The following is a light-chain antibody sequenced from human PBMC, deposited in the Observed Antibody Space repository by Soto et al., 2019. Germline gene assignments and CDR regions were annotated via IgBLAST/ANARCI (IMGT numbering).Light chain of an antibody. J-gene: IGKJ1*01. CDR3: QQYNSYSWT. V-gene: IGKV1-5*03. CDR2: KAS. Sequence: IQMTQSPSTVSSSLGDRVTLTCRASQSISSWLAWYQPQPGKAPKLLISKASSLESGVPSRFSGSGSGTEFTLTISSLQPDDFATYYCQQYNSYSWTFGQGTKVDI. CDR1: QSISSW.